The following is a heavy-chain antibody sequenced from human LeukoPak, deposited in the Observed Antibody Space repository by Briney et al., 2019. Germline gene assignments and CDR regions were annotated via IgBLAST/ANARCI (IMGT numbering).Heavy chain of an antibody. J-gene: IGHJ4*02. CDR2: IRNSGNTI. CDR3: AKDMVAWIAAAGTEMDY. Sequence: GGSLRLSCAVSGFTLSSYNMNWVRQAPGKGLEWASYIRNSGNTIYYADSVKGRFTISRDPAKNSLYLQMNSLRAEDTALYYCAKDMVAWIAAAGTEMDYWGQGTLVTVSS. V-gene: IGHV3-48*01. CDR1: GFTLSSYN. D-gene: IGHD6-13*01.